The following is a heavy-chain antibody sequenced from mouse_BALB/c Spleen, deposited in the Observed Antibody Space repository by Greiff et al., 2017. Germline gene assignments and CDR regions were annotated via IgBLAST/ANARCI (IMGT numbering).Heavy chain of an antibody. CDR1: GYSITSGYY. V-gene: IGHV3-6*02. CDR2: ISYDGSN. Sequence: VQLQQSGPGLVKPSQSLSLTCSVTGYSITSGYYWNWIRQFPGNKLEWMGYISYDGSNNYNPSLKNRISITRDTSKNQFFLKLNSVTTEDTATYYCARDGFPRYAMDYWGQGTSVTVSS. J-gene: IGHJ4*01. CDR3: ARDGFPRYAMDY.